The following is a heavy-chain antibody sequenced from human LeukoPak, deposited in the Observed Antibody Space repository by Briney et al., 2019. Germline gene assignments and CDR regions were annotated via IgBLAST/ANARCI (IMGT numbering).Heavy chain of an antibody. D-gene: IGHD6-13*01. CDR3: AKEQARIVEDGDCFDY. CDR2: ISYDGSNK. Sequence: PGRSLRLSCAASGFTFSSYAMHWVRQAPGKGLEWVAVISYDGSNKYYADSVKGRFTISRDDSKNTLYLQMISLRAEDTALYYCAKEQARIVEDGDCFDYWGQGTLVTVSS. CDR1: GFTFSSYA. J-gene: IGHJ4*02. V-gene: IGHV3-30-3*01.